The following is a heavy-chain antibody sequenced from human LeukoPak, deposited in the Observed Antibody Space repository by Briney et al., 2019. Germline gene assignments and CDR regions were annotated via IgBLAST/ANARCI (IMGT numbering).Heavy chain of an antibody. CDR1: GFTFSSYG. J-gene: IGHJ3*02. V-gene: IGHV3-30*18. D-gene: IGHD6-13*01. CDR2: TSYDGSNK. CDR3: AKGGIAAQGPSLGAFDI. Sequence: GGSLRLSCAASGFTFSSYGMHWVRQAPGKGLEWVAVTSYDGSNKYYADSVKGRFTISRDNSKNTLYLQMNGLRAEDTAVYYCAKGGIAAQGPSLGAFDIWGQGTMVTVSS.